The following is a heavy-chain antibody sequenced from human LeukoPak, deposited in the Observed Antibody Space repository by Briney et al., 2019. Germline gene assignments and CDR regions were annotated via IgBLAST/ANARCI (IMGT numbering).Heavy chain of an antibody. J-gene: IGHJ4*02. Sequence: GGSLRLSCAASGFTVSSDYMSWVRQAPGKGLEWVSVIYSGGSTYYADSVKGRFTISRDNSKNTLYLQMNSLRAEDTAVYYCARSYRGVTDYWGQGTLVTVSS. V-gene: IGHV3-53*01. D-gene: IGHD2-21*02. CDR3: ARSYRGVTDY. CDR2: IYSGGST. CDR1: GFTVSSDY.